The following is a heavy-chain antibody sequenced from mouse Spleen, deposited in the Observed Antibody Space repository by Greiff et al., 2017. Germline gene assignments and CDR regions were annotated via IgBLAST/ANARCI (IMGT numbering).Heavy chain of an antibody. J-gene: IGHJ4*01. D-gene: IGHD4-1*01. CDR2: IDPSDSYT. CDR3: APGTSYAMDY. Sequence: VQLQQPGAELVMPGASVKLSCKASGYTFTSYWMHWVKQRPGQGLEWIGEIDPSDSYTNYNQKFKGKATLTVDKSSSTAYMQLSSLTSEDSAVYYCAPGTSYAMDYWGQGTSVTVSS. V-gene: IGHV1-69*01. CDR1: GYTFTSYW.